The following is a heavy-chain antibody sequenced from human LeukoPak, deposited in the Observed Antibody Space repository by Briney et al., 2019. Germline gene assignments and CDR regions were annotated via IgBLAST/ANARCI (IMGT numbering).Heavy chain of an antibody. D-gene: IGHD6-19*01. Sequence: PGGSLRLSCAASGFTFSSYAMHWVRQAPGKGLEYVSAISSNGGSTYYANSVKGRFTISRDNSKNTLYLQMGSLRDEDMAVYYCARLYSSGWYSFFDYWGQGTLVTVSS. J-gene: IGHJ4*02. CDR2: ISSNGGST. CDR3: ARLYSSGWYSFFDY. CDR1: GFTFSSYA. V-gene: IGHV3-64*01.